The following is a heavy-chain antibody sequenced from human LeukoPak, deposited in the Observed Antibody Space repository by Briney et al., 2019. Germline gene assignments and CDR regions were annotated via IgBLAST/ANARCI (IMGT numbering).Heavy chain of an antibody. CDR1: GFTFSSHA. D-gene: IGHD4-17*01. Sequence: GGSLRLSCAASGFTFSSHAMHWVRQAPGKGLEWVAVIWSDTTNKYYADSVKGRFTISRDNSKNTLYLQMSSLRAEDTAMYYCARDRLTTVTTFHFDYWGQGTLVTVSS. CDR2: IWSDTTNK. J-gene: IGHJ4*02. CDR3: ARDRLTTVTTFHFDY. V-gene: IGHV3-33*01.